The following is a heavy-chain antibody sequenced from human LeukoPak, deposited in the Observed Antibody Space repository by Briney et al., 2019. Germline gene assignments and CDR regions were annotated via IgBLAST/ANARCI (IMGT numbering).Heavy chain of an antibody. CDR1: GFTFSSYW. D-gene: IGHD1-26*01. Sequence: GGSLRLSCAASGFTFSSYWMGWVRQAPGKGLEWVANIKQDGREKYYVDSVKGRFTISRDNAKNSLYLQMNTLRAEDTAVYYCAREVGATNAFDIWGQGTMVTVSS. CDR2: IKQDGREK. V-gene: IGHV3-7*04. CDR3: AREVGATNAFDI. J-gene: IGHJ3*02.